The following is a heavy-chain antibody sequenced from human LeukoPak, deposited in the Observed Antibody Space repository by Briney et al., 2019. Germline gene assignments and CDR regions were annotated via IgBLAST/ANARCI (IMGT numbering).Heavy chain of an antibody. CDR1: GGSFSCYY. Sequence: PSETLSLTCAVYGGSFSCYYWSWIRQPPGKGLEWIGEIYHSGSTNYNPSLKSRVTISVDTSKNQFSLKLSSVTAADTAVYYCARWDDSAWAFGTWGPGTLVTVSS. V-gene: IGHV4-34*01. CDR2: IYHSGST. D-gene: IGHD6-19*01. CDR3: ARWDDSAWAFGT. J-gene: IGHJ5*02.